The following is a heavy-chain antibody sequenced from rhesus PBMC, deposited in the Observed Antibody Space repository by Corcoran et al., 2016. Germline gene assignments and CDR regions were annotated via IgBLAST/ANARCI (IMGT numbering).Heavy chain of an antibody. CDR1: GDSISNFY. CDR2: VYTSVAST. CDR3: ARDKIGHSYRDRFDV. J-gene: IGHJ5-1*01. D-gene: IGHD5-12*01. Sequence: QVQLQESGPGLVKPSETLSFTCAVSGDSISNFYWSWIRQAPGKGLEWIGRVYTSVASTDYNPSLKSRATISIDTSKNQFSLKLTSVTAADTAVYYCARDKIGHSYRDRFDVWGAGVLVTVS. V-gene: IGHV4-160*01.